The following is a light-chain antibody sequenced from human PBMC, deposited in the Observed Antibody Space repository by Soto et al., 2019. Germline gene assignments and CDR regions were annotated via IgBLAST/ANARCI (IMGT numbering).Light chain of an antibody. Sequence: EIVMTQSPATLSVSPGERVTLSCRASQSVSSNLAWYQQKPGQAPRLLIYGASTRATGIPARFSGSGSGTEFTLTISSLQSEDFAVYYCQQYHNWPPFTFAQGTKLEIK. CDR2: GAS. CDR3: QQYHNWPPFT. CDR1: QSVSSN. V-gene: IGKV3-15*01. J-gene: IGKJ2*01.